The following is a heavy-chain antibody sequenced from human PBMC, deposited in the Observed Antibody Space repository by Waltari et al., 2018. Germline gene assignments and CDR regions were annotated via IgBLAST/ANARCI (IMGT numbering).Heavy chain of an antibody. D-gene: IGHD1-26*01. CDR1: GYNFPDYH. Sequence: QVQLVQSGTEVKKPGASVEVPCQASGYNFPDYHRHWVRQTPGQGLEWLGWINPKNGDTGYAQNFLGRVTMTRDTSINTVYMDLSGLRSDDTAVFYCARDPGPIVGAPDYWGQGTLVTVSS. CDR3: ARDPGPIVGAPDY. V-gene: IGHV1-2*02. J-gene: IGHJ4*02. CDR2: INPKNGDT.